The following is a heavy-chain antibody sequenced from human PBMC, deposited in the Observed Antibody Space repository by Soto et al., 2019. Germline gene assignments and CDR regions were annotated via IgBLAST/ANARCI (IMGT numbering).Heavy chain of an antibody. Sequence: ASVKVSCKASGITFTTYAIHWVRQAPGQGLEWMGWINAGNGNTRYSQKFQGRVTLTRDTSASTAYMDLSSLTSEDAAIYYCARASSGYVTWGR. CDR3: ARASSGYVT. D-gene: IGHD5-12*01. J-gene: IGHJ2*01. CDR2: INAGNGNT. V-gene: IGHV1-3*01. CDR1: GITFTTYA.